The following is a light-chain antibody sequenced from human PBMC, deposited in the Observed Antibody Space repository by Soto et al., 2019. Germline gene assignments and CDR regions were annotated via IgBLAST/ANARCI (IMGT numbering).Light chain of an antibody. CDR1: SSDVGGYSY. CDR3: SSYTSSSTPFV. V-gene: IGLV2-14*01. Sequence: QSALTHPASVSGSPGQSITISCTGTSSDVGGYSYVSWYQQHPGKAPKLMIYEVSNRPSGVSNRFSGSKSGNTAALTISGLQAEDEADYYCSSYTSSSTPFVFGSGTTLTVL. J-gene: IGLJ1*01. CDR2: EVS.